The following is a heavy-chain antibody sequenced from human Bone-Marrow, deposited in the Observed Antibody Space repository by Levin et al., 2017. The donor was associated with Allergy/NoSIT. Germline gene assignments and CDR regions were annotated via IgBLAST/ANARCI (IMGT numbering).Heavy chain of an antibody. Sequence: GESLKISCESSGYTFTSFAINWVRQAPGQGLEWMGWINTNTGNPTYARGLTGRFVFSLDTSVSTSYLQITSLKAEDTAVYYCARALGFCRGGTCDDIPRFENWGQGTVVTVSS. V-gene: IGHV7-4-1*02. CDR3: ARALGFCRGGTCDDIPRFEN. CDR2: INTNTGNP. CDR1: GYTFTSFA. D-gene: IGHD2-15*01. J-gene: IGHJ4*02.